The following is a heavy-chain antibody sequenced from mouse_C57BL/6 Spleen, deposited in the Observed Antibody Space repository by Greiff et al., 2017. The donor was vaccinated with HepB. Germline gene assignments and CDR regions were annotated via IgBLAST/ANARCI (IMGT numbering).Heavy chain of an antibody. D-gene: IGHD1-1*01. CDR1: GFTFSDYY. CDR2: INYDGSST. V-gene: IGHV5-16*01. Sequence: EVMLVESEGGLVQPGSSMKLSCTASGFTFSDYYMAWVRQVPEKGLEWVANINYDGSSTYYLDSLKSRFIISRDNAKNILYLQMSSLKSEDTATYYCARVPITTVVATGDFYAMDYWGQGTSVTVSS. J-gene: IGHJ4*01. CDR3: ARVPITTVVATGDFYAMDY.